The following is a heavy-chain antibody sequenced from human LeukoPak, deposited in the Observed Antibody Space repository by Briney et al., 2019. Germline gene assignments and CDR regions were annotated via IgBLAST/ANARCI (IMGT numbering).Heavy chain of an antibody. V-gene: IGHV5-51*01. CDR3: ARGPPFSYYDSSGYRDAFDI. Sequence: GESLKISCEGSGYSFTSYWIGWVRQMPGKGLEWMGIIYPGDSDTRYSPSFQGQVTISADKSISTAYLQWSSLKASDTAMYYCARGPPFSYYDSSGYRDAFDIWGQGTMVTVSS. J-gene: IGHJ3*02. CDR1: GYSFTSYW. CDR2: IYPGDSDT. D-gene: IGHD3-22*01.